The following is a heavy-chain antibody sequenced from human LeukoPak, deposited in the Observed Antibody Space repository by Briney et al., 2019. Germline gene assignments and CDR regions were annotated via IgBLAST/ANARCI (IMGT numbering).Heavy chain of an antibody. D-gene: IGHD3-22*01. J-gene: IGHJ5*02. V-gene: IGHV1-69*04. CDR1: GGTFSSYA. CDR3: ARESVTYYYDSSGYRNWFDP. Sequence: GASVKVSCKASGGTFSSYAISWVRQAPGQGLEWMGRIIPILGIANYAQKFQGRVTITADKSTSTAYMELSSLRSEDTAVYYCARESVTYYYDSSGYRNWFDPWGQGTLVTVSS. CDR2: IIPILGIA.